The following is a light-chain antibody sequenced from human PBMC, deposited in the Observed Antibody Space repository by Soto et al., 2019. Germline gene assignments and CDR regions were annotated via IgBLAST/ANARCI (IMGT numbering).Light chain of an antibody. CDR1: SSNIGAGYG. J-gene: IGLJ1*01. CDR2: GND. V-gene: IGLV1-40*01. Sequence: QSALTQPPSVSGAPGQRVTISCTGTSSNIGAGYGVHWYHQLPGTAPKFLVSGNDNRPSGVPDRLSASKSGTSGSLAITGLQAEDEGHYYCQSYDRGLTAYVFGTGTKVTVL. CDR3: QSYDRGLTAYV.